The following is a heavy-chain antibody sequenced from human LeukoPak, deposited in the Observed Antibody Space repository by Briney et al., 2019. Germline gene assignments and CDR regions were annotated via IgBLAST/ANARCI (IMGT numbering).Heavy chain of an antibody. D-gene: IGHD3-10*01. J-gene: IGHJ4*02. V-gene: IGHV1-8*01. CDR2: MNPNSGNT. Sequence: ASVRVSCKASGYTFTSYDINWVRQATGQGLEWMGWMNPNSGNTGYAQKFQGRVTMTRNTSISTAYMELSSLRAEDTALYYCARDATPDYYGSGSYYDYWGQGTLVTVSS. CDR3: ARDATPDYYGSGSYYDY. CDR1: GYTFTSYD.